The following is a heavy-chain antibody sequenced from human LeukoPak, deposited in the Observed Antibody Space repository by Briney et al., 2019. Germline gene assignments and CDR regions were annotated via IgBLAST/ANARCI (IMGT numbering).Heavy chain of an antibody. CDR3: ARGGAYDDVWGSYRQTWDDY. V-gene: IGHV4-59*08. CDR2: IYYSGST. D-gene: IGHD3-16*02. Sequence: AETLSRTCTVSCVSIRCYYWSWIRQPPGEGRECRGYIYYSGSTNYNPSLKSRVTISVDTSKNQSSLKLSSVTAADTAVYYCARGGAYDDVWGSYRQTWDDYWGQGTLVTVSS. J-gene: IGHJ4*02. CDR1: CVSIRCYY.